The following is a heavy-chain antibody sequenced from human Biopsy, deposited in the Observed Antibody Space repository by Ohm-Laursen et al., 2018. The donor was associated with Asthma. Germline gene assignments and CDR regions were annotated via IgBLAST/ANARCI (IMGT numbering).Heavy chain of an antibody. D-gene: IGHD3-9*01. Sequence: ASVKVSCNASGYTFIHFAIHWVRQAPGQRLEWMGWINAGDGNTKYSQKFQGRVTITRDTSASTAYMDLRSLRSEDTAMYYCARTYYDFLTGQVIDAFAIWGQGTMVTVSS. V-gene: IGHV1-3*01. CDR1: GYTFIHFA. J-gene: IGHJ3*02. CDR3: ARTYYDFLTGQVIDAFAI. CDR2: INAGDGNT.